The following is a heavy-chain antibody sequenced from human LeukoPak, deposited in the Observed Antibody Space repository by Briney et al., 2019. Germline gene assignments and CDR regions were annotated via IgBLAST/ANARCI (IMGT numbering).Heavy chain of an antibody. D-gene: IGHD6-19*01. CDR2: ISYDGSNK. CDR1: GFTFSSYA. V-gene: IGHV3-30-3*01. CDR3: ATGYSAWSFGY. J-gene: IGHJ4*02. Sequence: GGSLRLSCVGSGFTFSSYAMSWVRQAPGKGLDWVAVISYDGSNKYYADSVKGRFTISRDNSKNTLYLQMNSLRAEDTAMYFCATGYSAWSFGYWGQGTLVTVSS.